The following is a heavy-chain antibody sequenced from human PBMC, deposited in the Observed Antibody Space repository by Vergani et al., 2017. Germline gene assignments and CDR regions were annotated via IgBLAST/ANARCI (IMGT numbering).Heavy chain of an antibody. CDR1: GASVSSNSAA. J-gene: IGHJ6*03. V-gene: IGHV6-1*01. CDR2: TYYRSKWYN. D-gene: IGHD1-26*01. Sequence: QVQLQQSGPGLVKPSQTLSLTCAISGASVSSNSAAWNWIRQSPSRGLEWLGRTYYRSKWYNDYAVSVKSRITINPDTSKNQFSLQLHLVTPEDTAVYYGAKAGDSGGYYRGVYYYDMDVWGKGTTVTVSS. CDR3: AKAGDSGGYYRGVYYYDMDV.